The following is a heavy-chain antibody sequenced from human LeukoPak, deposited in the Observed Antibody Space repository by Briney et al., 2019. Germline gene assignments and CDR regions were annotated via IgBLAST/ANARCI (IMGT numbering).Heavy chain of an antibody. CDR2: ISGSGGST. CDR3: AKVDCSGGSCYYPDY. Sequence: GGSLRLSCAASGFTFSSYAMSWVRQAPGKGLEGVSAISGSGGSTYYADSVKGRFTISRDNSKNTLYLQMNSLRAEDTAVYYCAKVDCSGGSCYYPDYWGQGTLVTVSS. D-gene: IGHD2-15*01. V-gene: IGHV3-23*01. J-gene: IGHJ4*02. CDR1: GFTFSSYA.